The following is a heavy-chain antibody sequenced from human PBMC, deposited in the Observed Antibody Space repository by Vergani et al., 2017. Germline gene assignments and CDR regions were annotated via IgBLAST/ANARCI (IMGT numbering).Heavy chain of an antibody. J-gene: IGHJ6*03. CDR1: GFTFSTYA. CDR2: IYYDGSKK. CDR3: VREGSYCGSTTCRNPSYVYYYHMDG. Sequence: QVQLVESGGGVVQPGRSLRLSCTSSGFTFSTYAMHWVRQAPGKGLEWVAIIYYDGSKKYYADSVKGRFTISRDNSRNTLDLLMSSLRAEDTAIYYCVREGSYCGSTTCRNPSYVYYYHMDGWGEGNTVTVSS. V-gene: IGHV3-33*01. D-gene: IGHD2-21*01.